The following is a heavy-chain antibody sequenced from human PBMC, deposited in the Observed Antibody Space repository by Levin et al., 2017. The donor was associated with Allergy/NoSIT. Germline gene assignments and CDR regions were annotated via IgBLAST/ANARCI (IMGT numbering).Heavy chain of an antibody. J-gene: IGHJ4*02. V-gene: IGHV4-59*01. CDR3: ARGRYGDKGDYFDY. D-gene: IGHD4-17*01. CDR1: GGSISSYY. Sequence: PSETLSLTCTVSGGSISSYYWSWIRQPPGKGLEWIGYIYYSGSTNYNPSLKSRVTISVDTSKNQFSLKLSSVTAADTAVYYCARGRYGDKGDYFDYWGQGTLVTVSS. CDR2: IYYSGST.